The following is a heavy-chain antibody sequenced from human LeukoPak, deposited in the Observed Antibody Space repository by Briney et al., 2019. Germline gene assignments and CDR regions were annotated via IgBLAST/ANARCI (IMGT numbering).Heavy chain of an antibody. Sequence: SETLSLTFTVSGGSISSYYWSWIRQPPGKGLEWIGYIYYSGSTNYNPSLKSRVTISVDTSKNQFSLKLSSVTAADTAVYYCARDYDFWSGYYDYWGQGTLVTVSS. D-gene: IGHD3-3*01. J-gene: IGHJ4*02. V-gene: IGHV4-59*01. CDR1: GGSISSYY. CDR3: ARDYDFWSGYYDY. CDR2: IYYSGST.